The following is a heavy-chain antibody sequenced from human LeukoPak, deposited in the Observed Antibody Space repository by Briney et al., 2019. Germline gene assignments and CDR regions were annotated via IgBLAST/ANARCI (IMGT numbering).Heavy chain of an antibody. CDR2: INHSGST. V-gene: IGHV4-34*01. J-gene: IGHJ4*02. CDR3: ARGLREPRSSSWISSATPRKYSSGWYYDY. Sequence: SETLSLTCAVYGGSFSGYYWSWIRQPPGKGLEWIGEINHSGSTNYNPSLKSRVTISVDTSKNQCSLKLSSVTAADTAVYYCARGLREPRSSSWISSATPRKYSSGWYYDYWSQGTLVTVSS. D-gene: IGHD6-19*01. CDR1: GGSFSGYY.